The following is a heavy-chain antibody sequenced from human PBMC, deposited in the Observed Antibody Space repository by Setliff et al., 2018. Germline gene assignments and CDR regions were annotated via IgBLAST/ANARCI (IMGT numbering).Heavy chain of an antibody. D-gene: IGHD3-3*01. J-gene: IGHJ6*02. CDR3: ASDGQGNYNFWSGSYYYYGMDV. CDR1: GYTFISYG. CDR2: IGAYNGNT. Sequence: ASVKVSCKASGYTFISYGISWVRQAPGQGLEWMGWIGAYNGNTNYAQKLQGRVTMTTDTSTSTAYMELRSLRSDDTAVYYCASDGQGNYNFWSGSYYYYGMDVWGQGTTVTVSS. V-gene: IGHV1-18*01.